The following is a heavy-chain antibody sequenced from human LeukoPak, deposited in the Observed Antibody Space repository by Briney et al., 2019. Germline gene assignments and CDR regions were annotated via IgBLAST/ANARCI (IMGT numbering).Heavy chain of an antibody. CDR3: AKDLGDSGGLWVLIDY. J-gene: IGHJ4*02. V-gene: IGHV3-23*01. D-gene: IGHD2-15*01. CDR2: ISGSGGST. CDR1: GFTFSSYA. Sequence: GGSLRLSCAASGFTFSSYAMSWVRQAPGNGLEWVSAISGSGGSTYYADSVKGRFTISRDNSKNTLYLQMNSLRAEDTAVYYCAKDLGDSGGLWVLIDYWGQGTLVTVSS.